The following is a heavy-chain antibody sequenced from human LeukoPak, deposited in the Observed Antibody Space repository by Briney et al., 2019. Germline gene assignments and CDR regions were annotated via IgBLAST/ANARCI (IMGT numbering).Heavy chain of an antibody. J-gene: IGHJ4*02. V-gene: IGHV3-30*04. Sequence: GGSLRLSSAASGFTFSNYAMHWVRQAPDQGLEWVAVISYDGTNIYYADSVKGRFTISRDNSKSTLYLQMNSLRAEDTAVYYCAKEVEMATITGTDYWGQGTLVTVSS. CDR3: AKEVEMATITGTDY. D-gene: IGHD5-24*01. CDR2: ISYDGTNI. CDR1: GFTFSNYA.